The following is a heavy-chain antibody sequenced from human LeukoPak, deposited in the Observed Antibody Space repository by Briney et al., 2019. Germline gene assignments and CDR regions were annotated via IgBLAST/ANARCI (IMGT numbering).Heavy chain of an antibody. CDR3: ARDHMGYDY. Sequence: SGGSLRLSCAASGFTFSSYSMNWVRQARGKGLEWVSYISSGGSTTYYAGSVKGRFTVSRDNAKNSLYLQMNSLRAEDTAVYYCARDHMGYDYWGQGTLVTVSS. V-gene: IGHV3-48*04. CDR1: GFTFSSYS. J-gene: IGHJ4*02. D-gene: IGHD1-26*01. CDR2: ISSGGSTT.